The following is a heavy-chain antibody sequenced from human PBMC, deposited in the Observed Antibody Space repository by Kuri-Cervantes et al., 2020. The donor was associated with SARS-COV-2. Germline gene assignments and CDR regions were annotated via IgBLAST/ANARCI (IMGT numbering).Heavy chain of an antibody. CDR2: INHSEST. CDR1: GGSFSGYY. Sequence: SETLSLTCAVYGGSFSGYYWSWIRQPQGKGLGWIGKINHSESTNYNPSLKSRVTISVDTSKNQFSLKLSSVTAADTAVYYCARGVRQLWPSGLLSYWGQGTLVTVSS. CDR3: ARGVRQLWPSGLLSY. D-gene: IGHD6-6*01. J-gene: IGHJ4*02. V-gene: IGHV4-34*01.